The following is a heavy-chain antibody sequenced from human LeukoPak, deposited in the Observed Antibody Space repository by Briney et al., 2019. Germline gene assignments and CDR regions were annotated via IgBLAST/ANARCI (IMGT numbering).Heavy chain of an antibody. V-gene: IGHV3-30-3*01. CDR3: ARDNAARFDY. Sequence: PGGSLRLPCAASGFTFSSYAMHWVRQAPGKGLEWVAVISYDGSNKYYADSVKGRFTISRDNLKNTLYLQMNSLRAEDTAVYYCARDNAARFDYWGQGTLVTVSS. CDR2: ISYDGSNK. CDR1: GFTFSSYA. J-gene: IGHJ4*02. D-gene: IGHD6-13*01.